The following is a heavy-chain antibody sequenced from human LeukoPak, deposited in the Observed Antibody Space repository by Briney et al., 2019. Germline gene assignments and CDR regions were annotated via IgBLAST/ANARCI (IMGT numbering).Heavy chain of an antibody. CDR1: GYSFTSYW. J-gene: IGHJ3*02. CDR3: ARRSGSYFDAFDI. D-gene: IGHD1-26*01. CDR2: NYPGGSDT. Sequence: GESPKIPLYGSGYSFTSYWNGWVRQMPGKGLGGRGINYPGGSDTRYSPPCEGQVTISADKSISNAYLQWSSLKASDTAMYYCARRSGSYFDAFDIWGQGTMATVSS. V-gene: IGHV5-51*01.